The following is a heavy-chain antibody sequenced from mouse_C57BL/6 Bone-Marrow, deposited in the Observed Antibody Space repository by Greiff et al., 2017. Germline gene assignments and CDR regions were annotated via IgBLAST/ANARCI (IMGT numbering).Heavy chain of an antibody. CDR2: IRSKSNNYAT. Sequence: EVKLVESGGGLVQPKGSLKLSCAASGFSFNTYAMNWVRQAPGKGLEWVARIRSKSNNYATYYADSVKDRFTISRDDSESMLYLQMNNLKTEDTAMYYCVRRGYNYARDYWGQGTSVTVSS. V-gene: IGHV10-1*01. CDR3: VRRGYNYARDY. J-gene: IGHJ4*01. CDR1: GFSFNTYA. D-gene: IGHD3-2*02.